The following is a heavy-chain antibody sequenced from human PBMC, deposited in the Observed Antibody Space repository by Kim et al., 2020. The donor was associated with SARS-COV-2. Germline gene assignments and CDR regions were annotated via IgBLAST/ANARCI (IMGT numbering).Heavy chain of an antibody. CDR1: RFIFSSSA. CDR2: ILGSGHGK. D-gene: IGHD1-1*01. CDR3: AKNDYITSVTFFWYMDF. Sequence: GGSLRLSCVASRFIFSSSAMTWVRQAPGKGLEWVSTILGSGHGKYYADSVKGRFFVSRDNSKNTLYLQMNNLRGEDTAIYYCAKNDYITSVTFFWYMDFWGHGSTVTVSS. V-gene: IGHV3-23*01. J-gene: IGHJ6*03.